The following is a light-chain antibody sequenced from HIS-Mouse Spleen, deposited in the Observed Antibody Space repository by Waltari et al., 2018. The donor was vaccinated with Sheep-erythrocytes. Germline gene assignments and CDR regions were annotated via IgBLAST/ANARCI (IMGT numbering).Light chain of an antibody. J-gene: IGKJ4*01. CDR1: QSVLYSSNNKTY. Sequence: DIVMTQSPDSLAVSLGERATINCKSSQSVLYSSNNKTYLAWYQQKPGQPPKLLIYWASTRESGVPDRFSGSGSGTDFTLTISSLQAEDVAVYYCQRYYSTLLTFGGGTKVEIK. CDR2: WAS. CDR3: QRYYSTLLT. V-gene: IGKV4-1*01.